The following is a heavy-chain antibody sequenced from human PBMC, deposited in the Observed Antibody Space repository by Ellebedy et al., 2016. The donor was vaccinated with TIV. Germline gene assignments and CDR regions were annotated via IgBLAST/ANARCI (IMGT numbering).Heavy chain of an antibody. V-gene: IGHV3-7*04. CDR2: IKQDGSEK. J-gene: IGHJ3*02. CDR3: AGAFDI. CDR1: GFTFSSSW. Sequence: GESLKISCAASGFTFSSSWMSWVRQAPGKGLESVANIKQDGSEKYYVDSVKGRFTISRDNAKNSLYLQMNSLRAEDTALYYCAGAFDIWGQGAMVTVSS.